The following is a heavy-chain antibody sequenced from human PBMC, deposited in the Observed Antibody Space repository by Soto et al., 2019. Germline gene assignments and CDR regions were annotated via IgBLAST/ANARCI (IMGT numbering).Heavy chain of an antibody. CDR3: ARGTVTTSSPDH. CDR2: IIPILGIA. J-gene: IGHJ4*02. Sequence: QVQLVQSGAEVKKPGSSVKVSCKASGGTFSSYTISWVRQAPGQGLEWMGRIIPILGIANYAQKFQGRVTITADKSTSTAYMELSSLRSEDTAVYYCARGTVTTSSPDHWGQGTLVTVSS. D-gene: IGHD4-17*01. CDR1: GGTFSSYT. V-gene: IGHV1-69*02.